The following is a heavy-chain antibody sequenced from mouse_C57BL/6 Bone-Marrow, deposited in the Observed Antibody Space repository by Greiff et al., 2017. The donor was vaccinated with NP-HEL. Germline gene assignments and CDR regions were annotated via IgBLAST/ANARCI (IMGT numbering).Heavy chain of an antibody. J-gene: IGHJ4*01. Sequence: DVQLQESGPGLVKPSQSLSLTCSVTGYSIPSGYYWNWIRQFPGNKLEWMGYISYDGSNNYNPSLKNRISITRDTSKNQFFLKLNSVTTEDTATYYCAREGRAMDYWGQGTSVTVSS. V-gene: IGHV3-6*01. CDR3: AREGRAMDY. CDR1: GYSIPSGYY. CDR2: ISYDGSN.